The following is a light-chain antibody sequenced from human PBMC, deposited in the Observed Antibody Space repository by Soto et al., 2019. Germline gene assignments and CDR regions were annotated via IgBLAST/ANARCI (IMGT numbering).Light chain of an antibody. J-gene: IGKJ2*01. CDR3: QQYNDWPPYT. Sequence: ETMMTQSPATLSVSPGDRATLSCWASQSASRNVAWYHQKPGQAPRLLIYVASTRATGVPARFSGSGSATQFTLTISSLQSEDFGVYYCQQYNDWPPYTFGQGTKLEIK. V-gene: IGKV3-15*01. CDR1: QSASRN. CDR2: VAS.